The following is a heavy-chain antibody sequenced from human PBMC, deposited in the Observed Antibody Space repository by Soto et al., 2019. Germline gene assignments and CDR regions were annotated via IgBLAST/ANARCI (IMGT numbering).Heavy chain of an antibody. J-gene: IGHJ6*02. D-gene: IGHD4-17*01. CDR3: AADPYNDYGGNWLEWYYYYGMDV. CDR1: GFTFTSSA. CDR2: IVVGSGNT. Sequence: ASVKVSCKASGFTFTSSAVQWVRQARGQRLEWIGWIVVGSGNTNYAQKFQERVTITRDMSTSTAYMELSSLRSEDTAVYYCAADPYNDYGGNWLEWYYYYGMDVWGQGTTVTVSS. V-gene: IGHV1-58*01.